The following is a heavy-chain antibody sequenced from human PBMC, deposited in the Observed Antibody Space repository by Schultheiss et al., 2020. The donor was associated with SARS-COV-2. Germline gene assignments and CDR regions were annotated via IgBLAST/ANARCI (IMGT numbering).Heavy chain of an antibody. V-gene: IGHV4-59*12. CDR3: ARLGRMVRGVIDY. J-gene: IGHJ4*02. CDR1: GGSISSYY. D-gene: IGHD3-10*01. Sequence: ESLKISCTVSGGSISSYYWSWIRQPPGKGLEWIGYIYYSGSTYYNPSLKSRVTISVDTSKNQFSLKLSSVTAADTAVYYCARLGRMVRGVIDYWGQGTLVTVSS. CDR2: IYYSGST.